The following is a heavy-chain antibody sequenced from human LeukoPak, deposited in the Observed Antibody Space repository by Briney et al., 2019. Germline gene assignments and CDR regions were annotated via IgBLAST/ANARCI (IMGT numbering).Heavy chain of an antibody. CDR3: ARSPGGGNSAIEFDY. V-gene: IGHV4-39*01. Sequence: PSETLSLTCTVSGGSISSSSYYWGWIRQPPGKGLEWIGSIYYSGSTYYNPSPKSRVTISVDTSKNQFSLKLSSVTAADTAVYYCARSPGGGNSAIEFDYWGQGTLVTVSS. J-gene: IGHJ4*02. D-gene: IGHD4-23*01. CDR2: IYYSGST. CDR1: GGSISSSSYY.